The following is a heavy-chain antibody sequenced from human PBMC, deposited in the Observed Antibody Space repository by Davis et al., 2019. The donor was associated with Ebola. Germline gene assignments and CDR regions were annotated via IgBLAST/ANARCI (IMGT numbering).Heavy chain of an antibody. D-gene: IGHD2-2*01. CDR1: GDRFTVYY. V-gene: IGHV1-2*06. CDR3: ARDRCSSCYAGAMDV. CDR2: INPKSGDT. J-gene: IGHJ6*04. Sequence: ASVKVSCKASGDRFTVYYMHWVRQAPGQGLEWMGRINPKSGDTKYAQKFQGRVTLTRDTSISTAYMEVTRLTSDDTAVYYCARDRCSSCYAGAMDVWGKGTTVTVSS.